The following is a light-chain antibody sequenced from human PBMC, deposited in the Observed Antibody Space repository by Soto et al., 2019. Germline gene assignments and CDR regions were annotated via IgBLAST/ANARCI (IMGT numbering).Light chain of an antibody. CDR2: GAS. V-gene: IGKV1-39*01. CDR3: LQTYNVPRT. CDR1: LNIGDS. Sequence: DRVTITCRASLNIGDSLSWFQQKAGKPPTQLIYGASALQTGVPVRFSGSAAGTDFRLTIRNMQREDFATYYCLQTYNVPRTFGQGTKVEFK. J-gene: IGKJ1*01.